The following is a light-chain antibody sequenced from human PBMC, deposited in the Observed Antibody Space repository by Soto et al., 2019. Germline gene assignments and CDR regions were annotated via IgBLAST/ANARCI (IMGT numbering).Light chain of an antibody. V-gene: IGKV1-39*01. CDR2: TAS. CDR1: QSIGSS. J-gene: IGKJ5*01. CDR3: QQSARSPIT. Sequence: DIQMTQSPSSLSASVGDRVTITCRASQSIGSSLSWDQQKPGKAPKLLIYTASRLRSGVPSRFSGSGSGTDFTLSISSLEPEDFATYYCQQSARSPITFGQGTRLDVK.